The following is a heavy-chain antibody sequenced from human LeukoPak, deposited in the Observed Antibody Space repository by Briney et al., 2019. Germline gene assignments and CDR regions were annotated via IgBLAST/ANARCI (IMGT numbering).Heavy chain of an antibody. CDR2: ISSYSGST. J-gene: IGHJ4*02. D-gene: IGHD6-19*01. CDR1: GYTFATYS. CDR3: ARGHSSGRDYYFDT. V-gene: IGHV1-18*01. Sequence: ASLKLSCTTSGYTFATYSMNWVRQAPGQGLEWMGWISSYSGSTNYAQKLQGRVTMSTDTSTTTAYMELRSLKSDDTAVYYCARGHSSGRDYYFDTWGQGTLVTVSS.